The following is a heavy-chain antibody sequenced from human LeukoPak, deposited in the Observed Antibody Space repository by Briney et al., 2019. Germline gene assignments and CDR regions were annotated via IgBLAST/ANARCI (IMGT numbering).Heavy chain of an antibody. CDR1: GFTFSSYG. CDR3: AKDPYLGYCSGGSCYFFDY. V-gene: IGHV3-30*18. Sequence: GGSLRLSCAASGFTFSSYGMHWVRQAPGKGLEWVAVISYDGSNKYYADSVKGRFTISRDNSKNTLYLQMNSLRAEDTAVYYCAKDPYLGYCSGGSCYFFDYWGQGTLVTVSS. D-gene: IGHD2-15*01. CDR2: ISYDGSNK. J-gene: IGHJ4*02.